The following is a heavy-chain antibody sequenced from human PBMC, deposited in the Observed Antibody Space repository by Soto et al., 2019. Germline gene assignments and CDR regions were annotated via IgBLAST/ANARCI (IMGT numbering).Heavy chain of an antibody. CDR1: GYTFTSYG. J-gene: IGHJ4*02. CDR2: ISAYNGNA. D-gene: IGHD3-3*01. V-gene: IGHV1-18*01. Sequence: GASVKIDCKASGYTFTSYGMSGVRQAPGQGPEWMGWISAYNGNANYAQKLQGRVTMTTDTSTSTAYMELRSLRSDDTAVYYCARGFLEWLSPSFDYWGQGTLVTVSS. CDR3: ARGFLEWLSPSFDY.